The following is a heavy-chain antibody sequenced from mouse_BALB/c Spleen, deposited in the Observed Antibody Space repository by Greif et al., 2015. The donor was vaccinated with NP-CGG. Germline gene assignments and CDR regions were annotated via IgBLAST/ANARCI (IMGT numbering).Heavy chain of an antibody. D-gene: IGHD3-1*01. Sequence: VQLKESGPELVKPGASVKISCKASGYSFTGYYMHWVKQSHVKSLEWIGRINPYNGATSYNQNFKDKASLTVDKSSSTAYMELHSLTSGDSAVYYCARSGDSAYWGQGTLVTVSA. CDR1: GYSFTGYY. J-gene: IGHJ3*01. V-gene: IGHV1-31*01. CDR2: INPYNGAT. CDR3: ARSGDSAY.